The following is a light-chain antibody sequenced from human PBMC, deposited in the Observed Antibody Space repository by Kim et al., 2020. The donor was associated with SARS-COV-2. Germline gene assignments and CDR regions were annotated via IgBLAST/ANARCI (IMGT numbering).Light chain of an antibody. CDR2: GAS. Sequence: VSPGERVTLACRASKSVRNKLVWYQQKPGQAPRFLIFGASSRAPDVPDRFIGSGSGTEFTLTISSLDSEDFALYYCQQYNNWPRTFGPGTKVDIK. V-gene: IGKV3-15*01. J-gene: IGKJ1*01. CDR3: QQYNNWPRT. CDR1: KSVRNK.